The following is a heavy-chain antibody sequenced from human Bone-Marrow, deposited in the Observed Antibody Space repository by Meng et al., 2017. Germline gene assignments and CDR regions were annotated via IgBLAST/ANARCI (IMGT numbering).Heavy chain of an antibody. CDR3: AKSSGWHKGPEYYYYGMDV. V-gene: IGHV3-23*01. Sequence: GGSLRLSCAASGFTFSSYAMSWVRQAPGKGLEWVSAISGSGGSTYYADSVKGRFTISRDNSKNTLYLQMNSLRAEDTAVYYCAKSSGWHKGPEYYYYGMDVWGQGTTVTVSS. J-gene: IGHJ6*02. D-gene: IGHD6-19*01. CDR1: GFTFSSYA. CDR2: ISGSGGST.